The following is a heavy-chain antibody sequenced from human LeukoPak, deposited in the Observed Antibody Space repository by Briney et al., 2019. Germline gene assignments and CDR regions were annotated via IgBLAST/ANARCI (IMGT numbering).Heavy chain of an antibody. J-gene: IGHJ5*02. CDR3: ARDPCSSTSCYVGWFDP. D-gene: IGHD2-2*01. Sequence: GGSLRLSCAASGFTFRSYWMYWVRQAPGKGLVWVSRINNDGGGTTYTDSVKGRFTISRDNAKNSLYLQMNSLRAEDTAVYYCARDPCSSTSCYVGWFDPWGQGTLVTVSS. CDR2: INNDGGGT. CDR1: GFTFRSYW. V-gene: IGHV3-74*01.